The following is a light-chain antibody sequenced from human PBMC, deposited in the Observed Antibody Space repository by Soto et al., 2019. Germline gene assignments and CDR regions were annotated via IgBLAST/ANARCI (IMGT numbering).Light chain of an antibody. CDR2: GNH. CDR1: SSNIGSNT. Sequence: QSVLTQPPSASGTPGQRVTISCSGSSSNIGSNTVNWYQQLPGAAPKLLIYGNHQRPSGVPDRFSGSKSGTSASLAIGGRQDEDEADYYCAAWDDSLAGFVFGTGTKLTVL. J-gene: IGLJ1*01. CDR3: AAWDDSLAGFV. V-gene: IGLV1-44*01.